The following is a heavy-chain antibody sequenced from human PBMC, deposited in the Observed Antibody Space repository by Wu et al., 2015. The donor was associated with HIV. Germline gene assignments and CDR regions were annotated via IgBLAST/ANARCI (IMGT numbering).Heavy chain of an antibody. CDR3: ARGSSGWRPPDAFDI. CDR1: GYTFTGYY. J-gene: IGHJ3*02. CDR2: INPNSGGT. V-gene: IGHV1-2*02. Sequence: QVQLVQSGAEVKKPGASVKVSCKASGYTFTGYYMHWVRQAPGQGLEWMGWINPNSGGTNYAQKFQGRVTMTRDTSISTAYMELSRLRSDDTAVYYCARGSSGWRPPDAFDIWGQGTMVTVSS. D-gene: IGHD6-19*01.